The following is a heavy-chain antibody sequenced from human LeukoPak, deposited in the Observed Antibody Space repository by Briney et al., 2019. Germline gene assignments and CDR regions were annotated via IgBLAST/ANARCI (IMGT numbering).Heavy chain of an antibody. CDR3: AKEYGSGSYPIDY. J-gene: IGHJ4*02. V-gene: IGHV3-33*06. CDR1: GFTFSSYG. Sequence: GGSLRLSCAAPGFTFSSYGMHWVRQAPGKGLEWVAVIWYDGSNKYYADSVKGRFTISRDNSKNTLYLQMNSLRAEDTAVYYCAKEYGSGSYPIDYWGQGTLVTVSS. D-gene: IGHD3-10*01. CDR2: IWYDGSNK.